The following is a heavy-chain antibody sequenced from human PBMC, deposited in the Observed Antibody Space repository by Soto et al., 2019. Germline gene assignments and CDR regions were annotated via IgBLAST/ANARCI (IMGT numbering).Heavy chain of an antibody. CDR1: GFIFSTYS. CDR2: ISSSSNTI. J-gene: IGHJ6*02. V-gene: IGHV3-48*02. Sequence: EVQPVESGGGLVQPGGALRLSWAASGFIFSTYSMNWVRQAPGKGLEWVSFISSSSNTIYYADSVRGRFTIPRDNAKNSLYLQMNSLRDEDTALYYCARDYTPTYYYYATDLWGQGTTVTVSS. CDR3: ARDYTPTYYYYATDL.